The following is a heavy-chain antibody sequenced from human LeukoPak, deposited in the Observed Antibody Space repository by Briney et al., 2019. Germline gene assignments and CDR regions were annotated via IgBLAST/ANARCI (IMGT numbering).Heavy chain of an antibody. J-gene: IGHJ3*02. V-gene: IGHV3-48*01. CDR3: ASVYCTNGVCYTRGGAFDI. CDR1: GFTFSSYS. Sequence: PGGSLRLSCVASGFTFSSYSMNWVRQAPGKGLEWVSYIRSTGSPIYYADSVKGRFTISRDNSKNTLYLQMNSLRAEDTAVYYCASVYCTNGVCYTRGGAFDIWGQGTMVTVSS. CDR2: IRSTGSPI. D-gene: IGHD2-8*01.